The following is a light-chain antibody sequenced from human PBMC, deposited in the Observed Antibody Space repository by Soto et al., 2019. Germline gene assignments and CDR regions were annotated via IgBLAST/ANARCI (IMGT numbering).Light chain of an antibody. CDR2: GAS. V-gene: IGKV3-20*01. CDR3: HQYGSSPWT. J-gene: IGKJ1*01. CDR1: ESVASNY. Sequence: EIVLTQSPGTLSLSPGERATLSCRASESVASNYLAWYQHKPGQAPRLLFFGASNRATGIPDRFSGSGSGTDFTLTISRLEPEDFAVYYCHQYGSSPWTLGQGTKVDIQ.